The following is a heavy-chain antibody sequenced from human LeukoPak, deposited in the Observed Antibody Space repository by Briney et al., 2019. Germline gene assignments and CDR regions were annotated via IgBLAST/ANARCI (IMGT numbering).Heavy chain of an antibody. V-gene: IGHV4-39*01. J-gene: IGHJ5*02. Sequence: SETLSLTCTVSGGSISSSSYYWGWIHQPPWKGLEWIGSIYYSGSTYYNPSLKSRVTISVDTSKNQFSLKLSSVTAADTAVYYRASGGELVWFDPWGQGTLVTVSS. CDR3: ASGGELVWFDP. CDR2: IYYSGST. D-gene: IGHD1-7*01. CDR1: GGSISSSSYY.